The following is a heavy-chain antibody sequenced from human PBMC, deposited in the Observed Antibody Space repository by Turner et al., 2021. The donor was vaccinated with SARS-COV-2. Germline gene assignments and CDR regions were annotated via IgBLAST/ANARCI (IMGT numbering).Heavy chain of an antibody. J-gene: IGHJ4*02. V-gene: IGHV3-30*03. CDR1: GFTFSRNG. CDR2: ISYDGSNK. Sequence: QVQLVESGGGVVQPGRSPRPSCAASGFTFSRNGMHWVRQAPGKGLEWVAVISYDGSNKYYADSVKGRFTISRDNSKNTLYLQMNSLRAEDTAVYYCATLWFGELLDYWGQGTLVTVSS. D-gene: IGHD3-10*01. CDR3: ATLWFGELLDY.